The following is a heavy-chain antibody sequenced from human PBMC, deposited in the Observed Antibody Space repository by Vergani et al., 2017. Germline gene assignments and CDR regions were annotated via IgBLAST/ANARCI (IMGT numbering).Heavy chain of an antibody. CDR3: AREISSSYWFDP. Sequence: EVQLVESGGGLVKPGGSLRLSCAASGFTFSSYSMNWVRQAPGKGLEWVSSISSNSSYIYYAESVKGRFTISRDNAKNSLYLQMNSLRAEATAVYYCAREISSSYWFDPWGQGTLVTVSS. J-gene: IGHJ5*02. D-gene: IGHD6-6*01. CDR1: GFTFSSYS. V-gene: IGHV3-21*01. CDR2: ISSNSSYI.